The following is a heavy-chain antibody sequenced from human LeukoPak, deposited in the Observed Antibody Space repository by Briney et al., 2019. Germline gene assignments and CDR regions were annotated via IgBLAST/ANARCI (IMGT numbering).Heavy chain of an antibody. Sequence: GGSLRLSCAASGFTFSSYWMHWVRQAPGKGLVWVSRINTDGSSTSYADSVKGRFTISRDNAKNTLYLQMNSLRAEDTAVYYCARGHEAVPTGYYYMDVWGKGTTVTVSS. CDR3: ARGHEAVPTGYYYMDV. J-gene: IGHJ6*03. V-gene: IGHV3-74*01. CDR2: INTDGSST. D-gene: IGHD4/OR15-4a*01. CDR1: GFTFSSYW.